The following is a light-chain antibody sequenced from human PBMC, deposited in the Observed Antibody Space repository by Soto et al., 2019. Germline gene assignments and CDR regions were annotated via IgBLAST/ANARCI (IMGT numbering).Light chain of an antibody. V-gene: IGLV2-14*01. CDR1: SSDVGGYNY. CDR3: SSYTSSSTLLYV. Sequence: SALTQPASVSESPGQSITISCTGTSSDVGGYNYVSWYQQHPGKAPKLMIYDVSNRPSGVSNRFSGSKSGNTASLTISGLQAEDEADYYCSSYTSSSTLLYVFGTGTKVTVL. CDR2: DVS. J-gene: IGLJ1*01.